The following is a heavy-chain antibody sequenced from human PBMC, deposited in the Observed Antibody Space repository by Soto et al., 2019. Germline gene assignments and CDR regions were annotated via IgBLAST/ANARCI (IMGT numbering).Heavy chain of an antibody. CDR3: TRSAYGGLLYWFDP. J-gene: IGHJ5*02. CDR1: GFTFSNYG. Sequence: GGSLRLSCAASGFTFSNYGMHWVRQAPGKGLEWVGRIRSKANSYATAYAASVKGRFTISRDDSKNTAYLQMNSLKTEDTAVYYCTRSAYGGLLYWFDPWGQGTLVTVSS. D-gene: IGHD4-17*01. CDR2: IRSKANSYAT. V-gene: IGHV3-73*01.